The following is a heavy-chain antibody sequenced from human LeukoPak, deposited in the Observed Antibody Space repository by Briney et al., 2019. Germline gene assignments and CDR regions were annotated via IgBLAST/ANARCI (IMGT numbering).Heavy chain of an antibody. Sequence: VTVSCKACGGTFISYASIGVGQAAGRGLEGMGGIIYMFGTENYAHKFQEGLAITADEYSSTAYMELSSLSTEDTAVYYCARGSVGYCSGGSCYSANDYWGQGTLVTVSS. J-gene: IGHJ4*02. CDR2: IIYMFGTE. CDR3: ARGSVGYCSGGSCYSANDY. CDR1: GGTFISYA. V-gene: IGHV1-69*01. D-gene: IGHD2-15*01.